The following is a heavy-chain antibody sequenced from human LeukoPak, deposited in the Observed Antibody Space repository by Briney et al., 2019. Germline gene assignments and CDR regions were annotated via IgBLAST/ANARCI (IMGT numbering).Heavy chain of an antibody. D-gene: IGHD3-10*01. CDR2: ISSSSSYI. CDR1: GFTFSSYS. V-gene: IGHV3-21*01. CDR3: ARGMVRGFDY. J-gene: IGHJ4*02. Sequence: SGGSLRLSCAASGFTFSSYSMNWVRQAPGKGLEWVSSISSSSSYIYYADSVKGRFTISRDNAKNSLYLQMNSLRAEDTAVYYCARGMVRGFDYWGQGTLVTVSS.